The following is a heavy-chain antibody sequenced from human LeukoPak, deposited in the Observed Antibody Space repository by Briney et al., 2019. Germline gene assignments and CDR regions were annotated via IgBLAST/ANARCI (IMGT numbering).Heavy chain of an antibody. D-gene: IGHD6-13*01. CDR3: ASTPLGREAGTFDY. CDR2: IYTSGST. CDR1: GGSISSYY. J-gene: IGHJ4*02. Sequence: SETLSLTCTVSGGSISSYYWSWIRQPARKGLEWIGRIYTSGSTNHNPSLKSRVTMSVDTSKNQFSLKLSSVTAADTAVYYCASTPLGREAGTFDYWGQGTLVTVSS. V-gene: IGHV4-4*07.